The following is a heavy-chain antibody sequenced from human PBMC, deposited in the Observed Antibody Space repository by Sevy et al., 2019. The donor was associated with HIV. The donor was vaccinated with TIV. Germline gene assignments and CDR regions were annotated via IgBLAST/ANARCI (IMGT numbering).Heavy chain of an antibody. J-gene: IGHJ4*02. CDR2: ISYDGSSK. D-gene: IGHD3-22*01. CDR3: AGGPNYDDSSGYYPMSGDC. V-gene: IGHV3-30-3*01. CDR1: GFTFSSYA. Sequence: GGSLRLSCAASGFTFSSYAIHWVRQAPGKGLEWVAVISYDGSSKYYADSVKGRFTIPRDNSGNTLYLQMNSLRAEDTAVYYCAGGPNYDDSSGYYPMSGDCWGQGTLVTVSS.